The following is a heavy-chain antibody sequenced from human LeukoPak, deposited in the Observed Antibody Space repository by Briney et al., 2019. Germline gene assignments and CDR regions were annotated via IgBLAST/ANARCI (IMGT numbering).Heavy chain of an antibody. V-gene: IGHV3-21*01. CDR3: ARAASGL. D-gene: IGHD1-14*01. CDR1: GFTFSSYS. CDR2: ISSSSSYK. Sequence: GGSLRLSCAASGFTFSSYSKKWVREARGKGGEWVSSISSSSSYKYYADSVKGRFTISRDNAKNSLYLQMNSLRAEDTAVYYCARAASGLGGEGTLVTVSS. J-gene: IGHJ4*02.